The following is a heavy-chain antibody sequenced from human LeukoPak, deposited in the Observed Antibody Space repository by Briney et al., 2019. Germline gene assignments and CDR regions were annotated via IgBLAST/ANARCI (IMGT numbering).Heavy chain of an antibody. CDR3: ARVFDSGSQAYFYYMDV. V-gene: IGHV4-4*07. CDR2: IYTSGST. Sequence: PSETLSLTCTVSGGSITSYSWSWIRQPAGKGLEWIGHIYTSGSTNSNPSLKSRVTMSVDTSKNQFSLNLSSVTAADTAVYYCARVFDSGSQAYFYYMDVWGKGTTVTISS. CDR1: GGSITSYS. D-gene: IGHD3-10*01. J-gene: IGHJ6*03.